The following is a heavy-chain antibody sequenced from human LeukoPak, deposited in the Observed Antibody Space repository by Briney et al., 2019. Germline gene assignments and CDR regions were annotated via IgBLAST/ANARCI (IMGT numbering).Heavy chain of an antibody. D-gene: IGHD3-22*01. CDR2: ISGSGGST. V-gene: IGHV3-23*01. CDR1: GFTFSSYA. J-gene: IGHJ4*02. CDR3: AKSPPYYYDSSGNPDY. Sequence: GGSLRLSCAASGFTFSSYAMSWVRQAPGKGLEWVSAISGSGGSTYYADSVKGRFTISRDNSKNTLYLQMNSLRAEDTAVYYCAKSPPYYYDSSGNPDYWGQGTLVTVSS.